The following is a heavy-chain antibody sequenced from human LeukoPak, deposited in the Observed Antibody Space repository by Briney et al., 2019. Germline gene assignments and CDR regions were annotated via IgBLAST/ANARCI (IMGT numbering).Heavy chain of an antibody. CDR1: GGSINTYY. Sequence: SETLSLTCTVSGGSINTYYWSWIRQPPGKGLEWIAYIYHSGGTNYNSSLKSRVTISIDTSKNQFSLKLNSVTAADTAVYYCARGDVSSWPPSGYFDLWGRGTLVTVSS. V-gene: IGHV4-59*08. D-gene: IGHD6-13*01. CDR3: ARGDVSSWPPSGYFDL. J-gene: IGHJ2*01. CDR2: IYHSGGT.